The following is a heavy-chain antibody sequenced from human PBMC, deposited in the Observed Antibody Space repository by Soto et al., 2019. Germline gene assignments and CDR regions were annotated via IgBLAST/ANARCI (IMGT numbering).Heavy chain of an antibody. CDR2: ISWNSGSI. V-gene: IGHV3-9*01. CDR3: AKGYSSSWYGFVAY. Sequence: EVQLVESGGGLVQPGRSLRLSCAASGFTFDDYAMHWVRQAPGKGLEWVSGISWNSGSIGYADSVKGRFTISRDNAKNSLYLQMNSLRAEDTALYYCAKGYSSSWYGFVAYWGQGTLVTVSS. J-gene: IGHJ4*02. D-gene: IGHD6-13*01. CDR1: GFTFDDYA.